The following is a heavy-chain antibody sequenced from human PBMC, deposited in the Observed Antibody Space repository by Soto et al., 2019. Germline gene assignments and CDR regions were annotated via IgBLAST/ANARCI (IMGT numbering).Heavy chain of an antibody. Sequence: SGTLSLTCTVSGGSISSYYWSWIRQPPGKGLEWIGYIYYSGSTNYNPSLKSRVTISVDTSKNQFSLKLSSVTAADTAVYYCARDSGEVVVAATPFNYYYYMDVWGKGTTVTVSS. CDR2: IYYSGST. D-gene: IGHD2-15*01. J-gene: IGHJ6*03. V-gene: IGHV4-59*01. CDR1: GGSISSYY. CDR3: ARDSGEVVVAATPFNYYYYMDV.